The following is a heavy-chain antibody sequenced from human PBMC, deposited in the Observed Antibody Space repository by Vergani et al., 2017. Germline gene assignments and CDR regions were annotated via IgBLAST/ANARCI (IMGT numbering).Heavy chain of an antibody. CDR1: GFSLSTSGVG. V-gene: IGHV2-5*01. CDR2: IYWKDDK. CDR3: AHRRGSSWYEIWFDP. Sequence: QITLKESGPTLVKPTQTLTLTCTFPGFSLSTSGVGVGWTRQPPGKALEWLALIYWKDDKRYSPSLKSRLTITKDTSKNQVVLIMTNMDPVDTATYHCAHRRGSSWYEIWFDPWGQGTLGTVSS. J-gene: IGHJ5*02. D-gene: IGHD6-13*01.